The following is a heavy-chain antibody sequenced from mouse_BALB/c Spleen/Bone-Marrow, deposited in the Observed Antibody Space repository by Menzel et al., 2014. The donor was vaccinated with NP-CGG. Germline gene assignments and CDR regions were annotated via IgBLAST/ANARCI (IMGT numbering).Heavy chain of an antibody. V-gene: IGHV7-3*02. CDR1: GFTFTDYY. J-gene: IGHJ2*01. CDR2: IRNKANGYTT. Sequence: EVQVVESGGGLVQPGGSLRLSCATSGFTFTDYYMNWVRQPPGKALEWLGFIRNKANGYTTEYSASVKSRFTISRDNSQNILYLQLNTLRADDSATYYSARDEGRVFFDYWGQGTTLTVSS. CDR3: ARDEGRVFFDY.